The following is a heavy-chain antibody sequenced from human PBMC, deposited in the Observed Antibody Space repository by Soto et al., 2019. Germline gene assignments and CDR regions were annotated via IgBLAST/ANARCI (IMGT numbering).Heavy chain of an antibody. V-gene: IGHV3-23*01. CDR2: ISGSGGST. Sequence: EVQLLESGGGLVQPGGSLRLSCAASGFTFSSYAMSWGRQAPGKGLEWVSAISGSGGSTYYADSVKGRFTLSRDKSKNTLYLQMNSLRAEDTAVYYCARTPRVLRFLEWLLFDYWGQGTLVTVSS. CDR1: GFTFSSYA. D-gene: IGHD3-3*01. CDR3: ARTPRVLRFLEWLLFDY. J-gene: IGHJ4*02.